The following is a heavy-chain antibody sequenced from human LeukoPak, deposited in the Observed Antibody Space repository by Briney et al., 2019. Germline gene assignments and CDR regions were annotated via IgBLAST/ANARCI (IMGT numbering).Heavy chain of an antibody. CDR1: GFTFGSYG. D-gene: IGHD3-3*01. CDR3: ARGITIFGVVTNFDY. V-gene: IGHV3-33*01. Sequence: PGGSLRLSCAASGFTFGSYGMHWVRQAPGKGLEWVAVIWYDGSNKYYADSVKGRFTISRDNSKNTLYLQMNSLRAEDTAVYYCARGITIFGVVTNFDYWGQGTLVTVSS. J-gene: IGHJ4*02. CDR2: IWYDGSNK.